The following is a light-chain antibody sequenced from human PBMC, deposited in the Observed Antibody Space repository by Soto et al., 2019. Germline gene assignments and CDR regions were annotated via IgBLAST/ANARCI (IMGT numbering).Light chain of an antibody. CDR3: QKYRTAPLT. CDR2: TAS. CDR1: QGIAKD. V-gene: IGKV1-27*01. J-gene: IGKJ4*01. Sequence: DIQMTQSPSSLSASVGDRVTITCRASQGIAKDLAWYQQRPGKVPTLLIHTASTLQSGVPSRFSGSGSGTDFTLTIDSLQPEDVATYYCQKYRTAPLTFGGGTKVEIK.